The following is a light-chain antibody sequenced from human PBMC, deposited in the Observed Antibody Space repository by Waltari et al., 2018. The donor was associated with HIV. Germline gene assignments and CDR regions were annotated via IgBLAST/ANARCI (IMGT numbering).Light chain of an antibody. CDR1: ASPKPY. J-gene: IGLJ1*01. V-gene: IGLV3-25*03. CDR3: LSADSSGTYV. CDR2: KNK. Sequence: SSELTQPPSVSVSPGQTARITCSGDASPKPYTHWFQQKPGQAPLVVIHKNKERPSGIPDRFSASRSGTTVTLTISGVQTDDEADYYCLSADSSGTYVFGPGTTVTVL.